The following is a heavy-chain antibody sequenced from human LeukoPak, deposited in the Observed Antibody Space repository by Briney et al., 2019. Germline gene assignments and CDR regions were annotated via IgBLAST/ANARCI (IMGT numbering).Heavy chain of an antibody. V-gene: IGHV3-30*18. J-gene: IGHJ6*02. CDR2: ISYDGSNK. D-gene: IGHD3-3*01. CDR1: GFTFSSYG. Sequence: PGRSLRLSCAASGFTFSSYGIHWVRQAPGKGLEWVAVISYDGSNKYYADSVKGRFTISRDNSKNTLYLQMNSLRAEDTAVYYCAKGSGYYYYGMDVWGQGTTVTVSS. CDR3: AKGSGYYYYGMDV.